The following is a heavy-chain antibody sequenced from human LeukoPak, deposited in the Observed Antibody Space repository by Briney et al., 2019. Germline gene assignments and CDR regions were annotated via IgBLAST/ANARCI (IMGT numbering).Heavy chain of an antibody. CDR1: GFTFSSYG. CDR3: ATDLSGGWSLDY. Sequence: GRSLRLSCAASGFTFSSYGMHWVRQAPGKGLEWVAFISDDGRIKYHAESVKGRFTISRDDSKNTLYLQVNNVRPEDTAVYCCATDLSGGWSLDYWGQGTLVTVSS. J-gene: IGHJ4*02. D-gene: IGHD6-19*01. CDR2: ISDDGRIK. V-gene: IGHV3-30*03.